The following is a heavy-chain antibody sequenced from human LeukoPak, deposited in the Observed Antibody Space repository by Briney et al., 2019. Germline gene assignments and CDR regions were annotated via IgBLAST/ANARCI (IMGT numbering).Heavy chain of an antibody. Sequence: GGSLRLSCAVSGFTFSDYYMSWIRQAPGKGLEWLCYISSSGRTIFYADSVKGRFTVSRDNARNSLSLQMSSLKVEDTGIYYCAREAYRNGSPAAPFDPWGQGTLVIVSS. J-gene: IGHJ5*02. CDR2: ISSSGRTI. D-gene: IGHD5-24*01. CDR1: GFTFSDYY. V-gene: IGHV3-11*01. CDR3: AREAYRNGSPAAPFDP.